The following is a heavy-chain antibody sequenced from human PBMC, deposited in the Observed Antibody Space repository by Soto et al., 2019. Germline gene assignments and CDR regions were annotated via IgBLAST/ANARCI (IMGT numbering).Heavy chain of an antibody. Sequence: QEQLVQSGAEVKKPGASVKVSCKTSGYTFTDYDINWVRQATGQGPEWIRWMNPNSGETGYAQKFQGRVTMTRSASLSTAYLELSSLRSEDTAVYYCARVAVAARPRWYNCFDPWGQGTLVTVSS. CDR3: ARVAVAARPRWYNCFDP. J-gene: IGHJ5*02. CDR1: GYTFTDYD. D-gene: IGHD2-15*01. V-gene: IGHV1-8*01. CDR2: MNPNSGET.